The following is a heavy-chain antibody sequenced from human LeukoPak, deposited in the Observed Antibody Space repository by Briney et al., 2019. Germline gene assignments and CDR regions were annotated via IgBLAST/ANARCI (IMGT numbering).Heavy chain of an antibody. CDR3: AKDPGGIYFDY. CDR2: INEDGSEK. V-gene: IGHV3-7*03. D-gene: IGHD1-14*01. CDR1: GFTFSRYW. J-gene: IGHJ4*02. Sequence: PGGSLRLSCAASGFTFSRYWMSWLRQAPGKGLEWVANINEDGSEKYYVDSVKGRFTISRDNSKNTLYLQMNSLRAEDTAVYYCAKDPGGIYFDYWGQGTLVTVSS.